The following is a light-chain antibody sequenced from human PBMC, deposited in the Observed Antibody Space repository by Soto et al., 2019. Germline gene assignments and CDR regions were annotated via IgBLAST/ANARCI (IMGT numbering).Light chain of an antibody. CDR3: LHRNTYPCT. CDR2: ASS. Sequence: DIQMTQSPSSLSASVGDRVTITCRARQGIRYDLGWFPQKPWKAPKRLIYASSSLQSGVPSRFSGSGSGTELTLTISSLQPEDLSTYCCLHRNTYPCTFGQGNKVEI. J-gene: IGKJ1*01. V-gene: IGKV1-17*01. CDR1: QGIRYD.